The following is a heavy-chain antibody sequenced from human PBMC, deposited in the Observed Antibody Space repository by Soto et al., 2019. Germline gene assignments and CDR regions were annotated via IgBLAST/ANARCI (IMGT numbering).Heavy chain of an antibody. Sequence: GGSLILSCAASGFTFRSSAMSWVRQTPGKGLEWDSAISSGGASTYYADSVKGRFTISRDNSRNTLYLQMNSLRAEDTAIYYCAKWSFYGSGSYSYLDYWGLGTLVTVSS. V-gene: IGHV3-23*01. CDR1: GFTFRSSA. CDR2: ISSGGAST. D-gene: IGHD3-10*01. J-gene: IGHJ4*02. CDR3: AKWSFYGSGSYSYLDY.